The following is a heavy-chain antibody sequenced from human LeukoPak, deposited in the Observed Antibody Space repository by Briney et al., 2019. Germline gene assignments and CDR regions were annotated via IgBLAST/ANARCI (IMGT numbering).Heavy chain of an antibody. CDR1: GGSISSSSYY. V-gene: IGHV4-39*01. J-gene: IGHJ4*02. Sequence: PSETLSLTCTVSGGSISSSSYYWGWIRQPPGKGLEWIGSIYYSGSTYYNPSLKSRVTISVDTSKNQFSLKLSSVTAADTAVYYCARVSGTMVRGGVDYWGQGTLVTVSS. D-gene: IGHD3-10*01. CDR2: IYYSGST. CDR3: ARVSGTMVRGGVDY.